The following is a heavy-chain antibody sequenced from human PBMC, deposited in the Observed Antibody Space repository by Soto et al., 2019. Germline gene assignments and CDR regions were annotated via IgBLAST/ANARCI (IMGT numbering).Heavy chain of an antibody. CDR1: GGSISSGDYY. Sequence: PSETLSLTCTVSGGSISSGDYYWSWLRQHRGKGLEWIGYIYYSGSTYYNPSLRSRVTISVDTSKNQFSLKLSSVTAADTAVYYCARAPSGYYFHDAFDIWGQGTMVTVSS. D-gene: IGHD3-22*01. CDR2: IYYSGST. CDR3: ARAPSGYYFHDAFDI. V-gene: IGHV4-31*03. J-gene: IGHJ3*02.